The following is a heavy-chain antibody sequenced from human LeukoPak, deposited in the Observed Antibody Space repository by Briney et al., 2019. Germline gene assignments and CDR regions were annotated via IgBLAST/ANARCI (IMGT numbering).Heavy chain of an antibody. Sequence: GGSLRLSCAASGFTFSSYGMHWVRQAPGKGLEWVAVIRYDGSNKYYADSVKGRFTISRDNSKSTLYLQMNSLRAEDTAVYYCARDSSSWYQLTYYFDYWGQGTLVTVSS. CDR3: ARDSSSWYQLTYYFDY. J-gene: IGHJ4*02. CDR2: IRYDGSNK. D-gene: IGHD6-13*01. V-gene: IGHV3-33*01. CDR1: GFTFSSYG.